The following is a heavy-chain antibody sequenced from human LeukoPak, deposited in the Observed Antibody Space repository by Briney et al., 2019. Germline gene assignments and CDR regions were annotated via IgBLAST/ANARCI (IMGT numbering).Heavy chain of an antibody. V-gene: IGHV4-39*01. J-gene: IGHJ4*02. CDR1: GGSISSRSYY. CDR3: ARRQWLAPDFDY. CDR2: IYYSGST. D-gene: IGHD6-19*01. Sequence: SETLSFTCTVSGGSISSRSYYWGWIRQPPGKGLEWIGSIYYSGSTYYNPSLKSRVTISVDTSKTQFSLKRSSVTAADTAVYYCARRQWLAPDFDYWGQGTLVTVSS.